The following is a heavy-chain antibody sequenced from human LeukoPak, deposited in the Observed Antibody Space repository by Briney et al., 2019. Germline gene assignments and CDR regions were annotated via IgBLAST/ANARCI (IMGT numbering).Heavy chain of an antibody. CDR1: GFTFSSYA. D-gene: IGHD6-19*01. V-gene: IGHV3-23*01. CDR3: ATASPHMYTSGPGVH. CDR2: ISGSGDST. Sequence: PGGSLRLSCAASGFTFSSYAMNWARQAPGKGLEWVSAISGSGDSTYYADSVKGRFTISRDNSKNTVYLQMNSLRADDTAVYYCATASPHMYTSGPGVHWGQGTLVTVSS. J-gene: IGHJ4*02.